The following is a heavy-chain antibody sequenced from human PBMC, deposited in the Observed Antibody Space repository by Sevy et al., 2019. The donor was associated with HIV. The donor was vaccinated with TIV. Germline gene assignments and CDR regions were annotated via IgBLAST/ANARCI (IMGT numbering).Heavy chain of an antibody. Sequence: GGSLRLSCAASGFTFSSYAMSWVRQAPGKGLEWVSAISGSGGGTYYADSVKGRFTISGDNSKNTLYLQMNSLRAEDTAVYYCSKGGATVTTSRYGMDVWGQGTTVTVSS. CDR3: SKGGATVTTSRYGMDV. J-gene: IGHJ6*02. CDR2: ISGSGGGT. V-gene: IGHV3-23*01. D-gene: IGHD4-4*01. CDR1: GFTFSSYA.